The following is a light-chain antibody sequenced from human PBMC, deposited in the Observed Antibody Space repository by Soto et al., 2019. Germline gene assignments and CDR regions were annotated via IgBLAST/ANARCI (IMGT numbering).Light chain of an antibody. J-gene: IGKJ1*01. CDR2: GAS. V-gene: IGKV3-15*01. CDR3: QQYNNLPPT. CDR1: QSVSNN. Sequence: EIVLTQSPRTLSLSPGERATLSCRASQSVSNNYLAWYQQKPGQAPRLLIYGASTRATGIPVRFSGSGSGAEFTLTISSLQSEDFAIYYCQQYNNLPPTFGQGTKVDIK.